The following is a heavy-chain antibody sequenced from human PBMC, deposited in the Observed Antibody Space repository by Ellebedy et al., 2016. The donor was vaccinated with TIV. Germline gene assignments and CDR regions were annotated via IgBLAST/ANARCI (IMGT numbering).Heavy chain of an antibody. D-gene: IGHD3-16*01. Sequence: SVKVSXXASGGTFSSYAISWVRQAPGQGLEWMGGIIPIFGTANYAQKFQGRVTMTEDTSTDTAYMELRSLRSDDTAVYYCAGGVTGSWFDPWGQGTLVTVSS. CDR1: GGTFSSYA. J-gene: IGHJ5*02. V-gene: IGHV1-69*06. CDR2: IIPIFGTA. CDR3: AGGVTGSWFDP.